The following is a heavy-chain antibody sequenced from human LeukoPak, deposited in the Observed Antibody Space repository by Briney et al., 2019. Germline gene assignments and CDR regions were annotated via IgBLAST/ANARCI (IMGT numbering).Heavy chain of an antibody. D-gene: IGHD3-10*01. J-gene: IGHJ4*02. CDR3: AKERNYYGSGRSFDY. CDR2: ISYDGSNK. V-gene: IGHV3-30*18. CDR1: GFTFSSYG. Sequence: GGSLRLSCAASGFTFSSYGMHWVRQAPGEGLEWVAVISYDGSNKYYADSVKGRFTISRDNSKNTLYLQMNSLRAEDTAVYYCAKERNYYGSGRSFDYWGQGTLVTVSS.